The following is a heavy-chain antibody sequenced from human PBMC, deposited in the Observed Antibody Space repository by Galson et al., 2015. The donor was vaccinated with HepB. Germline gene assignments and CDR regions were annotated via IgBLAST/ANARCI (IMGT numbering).Heavy chain of an antibody. CDR3: ARDIERDMAAAGYFDY. D-gene: IGHD6-13*01. V-gene: IGHV3-30*19. Sequence: SLRLSCAASGFTFSSYGMHWVRQAPGKGLEWVAVISYDGSNKYYADSVKGRFTISRDNSKNTLYLQMNSLRAEDTAVYYCARDIERDMAAAGYFDYWGQGTLVTVSS. CDR2: ISYDGSNK. CDR1: GFTFSSYG. J-gene: IGHJ4*02.